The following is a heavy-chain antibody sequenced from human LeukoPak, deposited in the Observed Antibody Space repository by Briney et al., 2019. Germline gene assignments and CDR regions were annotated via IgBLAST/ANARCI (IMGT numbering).Heavy chain of an antibody. Sequence: SETLSLTCTVSGGSLSSSSYYWGWIRQPPGTGLEWIGSIYYSGSTYYNPSLKSRVTISVDTSKNQFSLKLSSVTAADTAVYYCARRTPPDYYGSGSYYFDYWGQGTLVTVSS. D-gene: IGHD3-10*01. V-gene: IGHV4-39*01. CDR1: GGSLSSSSYY. CDR2: IYYSGST. J-gene: IGHJ4*02. CDR3: ARRTPPDYYGSGSYYFDY.